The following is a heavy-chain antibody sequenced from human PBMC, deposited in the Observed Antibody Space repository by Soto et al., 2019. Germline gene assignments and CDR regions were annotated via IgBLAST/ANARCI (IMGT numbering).Heavy chain of an antibody. J-gene: IGHJ4*02. D-gene: IGHD6-19*01. V-gene: IGHV3-23*01. CDR1: GFTFNGYA. CDR3: ANDHLGGAVADTFDY. Sequence: EVHLLESGGGLVQPGGSLRLSCTASGFTFNGYAMHWVRQAPGKGLEWVSAVTSGGTTTYYADSVKGRFTISRDNSRSTVYLQMNRLGVEDTAIYYCANDHLGGAVADTFDYWGRGTLVTVSS. CDR2: VTSGGTTT.